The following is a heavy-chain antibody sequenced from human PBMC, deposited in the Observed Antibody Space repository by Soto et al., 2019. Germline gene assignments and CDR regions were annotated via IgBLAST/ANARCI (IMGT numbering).Heavy chain of an antibody. V-gene: IGHV4-61*01. D-gene: IGHD2-15*01. Sequence: SETLSLTCTVSGGSVSSGNYYWSWIRQPPGKGLEWIGFIYYAGSTSYNPSLKSRVTISIDTSKNQFSLKLTSVTAADTAVYYCASALYCSGGSCSFDPWGQGTLVTVSS. CDR3: ASALYCSGGSCSFDP. CDR2: IYYAGST. CDR1: GGSVSSGNYY. J-gene: IGHJ5*02.